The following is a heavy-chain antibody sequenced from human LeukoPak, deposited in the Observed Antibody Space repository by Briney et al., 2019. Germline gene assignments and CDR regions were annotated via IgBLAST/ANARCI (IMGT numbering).Heavy chain of an antibody. CDR2: ISSSSSYI. J-gene: IGHJ4*02. V-gene: IGHV3-21*01. CDR3: AKSYCSSTSCYTFDY. Sequence: GGSLRLACAASGFTFSSYSMNWVRQAPGKGLEWVSSISSSSSYIYYADSVKGRFTISRDNGKNSLYLQMNSLRAEDTAVYYCAKSYCSSTSCYTFDYWGQGTLVTVSS. CDR1: GFTFSSYS. D-gene: IGHD2-2*02.